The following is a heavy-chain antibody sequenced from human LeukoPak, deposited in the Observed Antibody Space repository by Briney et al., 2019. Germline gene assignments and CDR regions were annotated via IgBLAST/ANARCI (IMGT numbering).Heavy chain of an antibody. CDR2: ISYDGSNK. CDR1: VFTFSSYG. CDR3: AKVGGYDFSYYFDY. V-gene: IGHV3-30*18. J-gene: IGHJ4*02. D-gene: IGHD5-12*01. Sequence: GGSLRLSCAASVFTFSSYGMHWVRQAPGKGVEWVAVISYDGSNKYYADSVKGRFTISRDNSKNTLYLQMNSLRAEDTAVYYCAKVGGYDFSYYFDYWGQGTLVTVSS.